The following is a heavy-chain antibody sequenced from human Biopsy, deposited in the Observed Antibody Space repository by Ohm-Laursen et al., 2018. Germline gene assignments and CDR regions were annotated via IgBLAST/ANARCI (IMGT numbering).Heavy chain of an antibody. CDR2: INPNSGGT. Sequence: SSVKVSCKASGYTFTDSYMHWVRQAPGQGLEWMGWINPNSGGTNYAQKFQGRVTMTRDTSMGTAYMELNRLRSDDTAVYYCARGGLNYWYFDLWGRGALVTVSS. J-gene: IGHJ2*01. D-gene: IGHD1-26*01. CDR3: ARGGLNYWYFDL. V-gene: IGHV1-2*02. CDR1: GYTFTDSY.